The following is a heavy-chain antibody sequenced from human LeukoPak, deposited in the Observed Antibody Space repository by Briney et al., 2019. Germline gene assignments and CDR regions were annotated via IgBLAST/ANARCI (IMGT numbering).Heavy chain of an antibody. CDR2: ISSSSSTI. D-gene: IGHD6-13*01. CDR1: GFTFSSYS. V-gene: IGHV3-48*02. Sequence: PGGSLRLSCAASGFTFSSYSMNWVRQAPGKGLEWVSYISSSSSTIYYADSVKGRITISRDNAKNSLYLQMNSLRDEDTAVYYCARGSSSWYRVPNFDYWGQGTLVTVSS. J-gene: IGHJ4*02. CDR3: ARGSSSWYRVPNFDY.